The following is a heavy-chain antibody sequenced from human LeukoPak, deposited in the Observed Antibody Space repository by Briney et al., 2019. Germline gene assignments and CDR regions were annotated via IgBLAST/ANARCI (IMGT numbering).Heavy chain of an antibody. Sequence: GGSLRLSCAASGFTFSSYWMSWVRQAPGKGLEWVANIKKDGSEKYYVDSVKGRFTISRDNAKKSLYLPMNSLRAEDTAVYYCARHLSGVTGYTYGRGIDYWGQGTLVTVSS. J-gene: IGHJ4*02. D-gene: IGHD5-18*01. CDR3: ARHLSGVTGYTYGRGIDY. V-gene: IGHV3-7*01. CDR1: GFTFSSYW. CDR2: IKKDGSEK.